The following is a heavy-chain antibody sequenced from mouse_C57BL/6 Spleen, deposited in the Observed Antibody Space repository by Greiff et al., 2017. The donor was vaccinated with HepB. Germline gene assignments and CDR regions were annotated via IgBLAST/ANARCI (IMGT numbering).Heavy chain of an antibody. J-gene: IGHJ2*01. Sequence: VKLQESGPELVKPGASVKISCKASGYAFSSSWMNWVKQRPGKGLEWIGRIYPGDGDTNYNGKFKGKATLTADKSSSTAYMQLSSLTSEDSAVYFCAGGDGYFDYWGQGTTLTVSS. CDR3: AGGDGYFDY. D-gene: IGHD2-3*01. CDR2: IYPGDGDT. CDR1: GYAFSSSW. V-gene: IGHV1-82*01.